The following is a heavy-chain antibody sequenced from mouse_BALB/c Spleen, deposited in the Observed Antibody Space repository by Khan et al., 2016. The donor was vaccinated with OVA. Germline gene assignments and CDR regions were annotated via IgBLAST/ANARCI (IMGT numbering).Heavy chain of an antibody. CDR1: GYTFISYY. CDR3: TRSGWAAFAY. V-gene: IGHV1S81*02. CDR2: INPSDGGT. Sequence: QVQLQQSGAELVKPGASVKLSCKASGYTFISYYMYWVKQRPGLGLEWIGGINPSDGGTNFNEKFKSKATLTVDKSSSTAYMQLSSLTSEDSAVDYCTRSGWAAFAYWGQGTLVTVSA. J-gene: IGHJ3*01. D-gene: IGHD1-1*02.